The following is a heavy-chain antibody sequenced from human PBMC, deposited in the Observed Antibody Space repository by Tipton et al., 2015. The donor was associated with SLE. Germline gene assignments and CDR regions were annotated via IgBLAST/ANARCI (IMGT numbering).Heavy chain of an antibody. Sequence: TLSLTCAVYGGSFSDYYWTWIRQPPGKGLEWIGEITHDRSANYNPSLKSRLTMSVDTSKNQFSLSLTSVTAADTAVYYCARSPSSGWEYYFDYWGQGTLVTVSS. CDR2: ITHDRSA. CDR3: ARSPSSGWEYYFDY. V-gene: IGHV4-34*01. D-gene: IGHD6-19*01. J-gene: IGHJ4*02. CDR1: GGSFSDYY.